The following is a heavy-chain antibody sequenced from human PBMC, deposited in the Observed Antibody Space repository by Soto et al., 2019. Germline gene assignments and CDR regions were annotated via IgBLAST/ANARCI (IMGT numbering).Heavy chain of an antibody. CDR2: ISSSSSTI. Sequence: GGSLRLSCAASGFTFSSYSMNWVRQAPGKGQEWVSYISSSSSTIYYADSVKGRFTISRDNAKNSLYLQMNSLRAEDTALYYCARHPERIAQIGWFDPWGQGTLVTVSS. V-gene: IGHV3-48*01. CDR1: GFTFSSYS. D-gene: IGHD6-13*01. CDR3: ARHPERIAQIGWFDP. J-gene: IGHJ5*02.